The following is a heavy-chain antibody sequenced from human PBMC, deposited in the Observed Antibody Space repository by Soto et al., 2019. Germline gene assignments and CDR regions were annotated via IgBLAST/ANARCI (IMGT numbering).Heavy chain of an antibody. CDR2: ISAHNGNT. Sequence: QVHLVQSGAEVKKPGASVKVSCKGSGYGFTTYGITWVRQAPGQGLEWMAWISAHNGNTNYAQKVQGRVTVTRDTSTSTAYMELRGLRYDDTAVYYGARGRYGDYWGQGALVTVSS. CDR1: GYGFTTYG. CDR3: ARGRYGDY. V-gene: IGHV1-18*01. J-gene: IGHJ4*02. D-gene: IGHD1-1*01.